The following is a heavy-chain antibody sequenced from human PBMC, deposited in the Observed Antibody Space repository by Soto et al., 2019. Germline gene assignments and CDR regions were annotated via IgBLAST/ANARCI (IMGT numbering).Heavy chain of an antibody. V-gene: IGHV4-31*03. CDR2: IYYSGST. CDR3: ARGGSSSPYFDS. Sequence: QVQLQESGPGLVKPSQTLSLTCTVSGGSISSGGYYWSWIRQHPGKGLEWIGYIYYSGSTFYNPSLKSRVTISVDTSKNQFSLKLSSVTAADTAVYYCARGGSSSPYFDSWGQGTLVTVSS. CDR1: GGSISSGGYY. J-gene: IGHJ4*02. D-gene: IGHD6-13*01.